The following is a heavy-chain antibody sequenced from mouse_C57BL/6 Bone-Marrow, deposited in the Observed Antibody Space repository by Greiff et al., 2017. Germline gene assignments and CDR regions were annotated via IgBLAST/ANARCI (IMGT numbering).Heavy chain of an antibody. J-gene: IGHJ1*03. CDR2: IDPSDIET. CDR3: ARACYGNYVYWYFDV. Sequence: QVQLQQPGAELVRPGSSVKLSSKASGNPFTSSWMHWVKQRPIQGLEWIGNIDPSDIETHYNQKFKDKATLTVDKSSSTAYMQLSSLTSEDSAVYYCARACYGNYVYWYFDVWGTGTTVTVSS. CDR1: GNPFTSSW. D-gene: IGHD2-1*01. V-gene: IGHV1-52*01.